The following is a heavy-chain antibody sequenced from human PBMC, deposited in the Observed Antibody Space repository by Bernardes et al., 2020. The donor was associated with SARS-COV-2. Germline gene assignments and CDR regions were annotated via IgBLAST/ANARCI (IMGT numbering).Heavy chain of an antibody. CDR1: GFTFSDYY. J-gene: IGHJ4*02. V-gene: IGHV3-11*03. D-gene: IGHD5-18*01. CDR2: ISSSSSYT. CDR3: ACGYSYGPFDY. Sequence: GSLRLSCAASGFTFSDYYMSWIRQAPGKGLEWVSYISSSSSYTNYADSVKGRFTISRDNAKNSLYLQMNSLRAEDTAVYYCACGYSYGPFDYWGQGTLVTVSS.